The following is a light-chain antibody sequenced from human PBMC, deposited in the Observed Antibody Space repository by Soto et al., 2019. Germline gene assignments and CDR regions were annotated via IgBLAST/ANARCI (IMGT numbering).Light chain of an antibody. CDR2: DAS. Sequence: EIVLTQSPGTLSLSPGERATLSCRASQSVSSSYLAWYQHKPGQAPRLLIYDASSMATGIPDRISGSVSGTDFTLTISRLEPEDFAVYYCQQYGSSPTFGGGTKVEI. CDR1: QSVSSSY. J-gene: IGKJ4*01. CDR3: QQYGSSPT. V-gene: IGKV3-20*01.